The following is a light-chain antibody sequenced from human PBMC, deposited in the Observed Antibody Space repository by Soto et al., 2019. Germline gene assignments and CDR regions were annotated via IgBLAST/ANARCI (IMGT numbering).Light chain of an antibody. CDR1: RSNIGAGYE. CDR3: QSYDSRLSGYG. J-gene: IGLJ1*01. Sequence: QSVLTQPPSVSEAPGQRVTISCTGRRSNIGAGYEGHWYQHVPGTDPKLLIYENNNRPSGLPDRLSGSKAGTSASRAITGLLAEDEDEYDCQSYDSRLSGYGFGPGTKLIV. CDR2: ENN. V-gene: IGLV1-40*01.